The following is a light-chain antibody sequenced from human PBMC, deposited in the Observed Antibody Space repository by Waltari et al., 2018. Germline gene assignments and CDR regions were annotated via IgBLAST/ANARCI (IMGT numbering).Light chain of an antibody. CDR3: QQAASFPLT. CDR1: QGIRSW. J-gene: IGKJ4*01. CDR2: AAS. V-gene: IGKV1D-12*01. Sequence: DIQMTQSPSSVSASVGDRVTITCRASQGIRSWLAWFQQKPGKAPNLLIYAASSLQSGVPSRFSGSGSGTDFTLTISSLQPEDFATYYCQQAASFPLTFGGGTKVETK.